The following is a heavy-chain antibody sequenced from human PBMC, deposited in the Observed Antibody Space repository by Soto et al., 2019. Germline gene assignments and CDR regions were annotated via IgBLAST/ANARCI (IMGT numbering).Heavy chain of an antibody. CDR2: IYYSGST. Sequence: THPHTSTVSGGTSISGGYCWSWIRKHPGKGLEWIGYIYYSGSTYYNPSLKSRVTISVDTSKNQFSLKLSSVTAADTAVYYCARHPPKDIVVVVDADAFDIWGQGTMLTVSS. CDR3: ARHPPKDIVVVVDADAFDI. CDR1: GGTSISGGYC. V-gene: IGHV4-31*03. J-gene: IGHJ3*02. D-gene: IGHD2-15*01.